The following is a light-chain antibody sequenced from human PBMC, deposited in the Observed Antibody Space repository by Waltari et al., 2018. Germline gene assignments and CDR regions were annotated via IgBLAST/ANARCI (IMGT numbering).Light chain of an antibody. Sequence: QSALTPPASVSGSPGQSITISCPGTSSDVGGYNYFSWYQQHPGKAPKLMIYEVSNRPSGVSNRFSGSKSGNTASLTISGLQAEDEADYYCSSYTSSSTGVFGTGTKVTVL. J-gene: IGLJ1*01. V-gene: IGLV2-14*01. CDR2: EVS. CDR1: SSDVGGYNY. CDR3: SSYTSSSTGV.